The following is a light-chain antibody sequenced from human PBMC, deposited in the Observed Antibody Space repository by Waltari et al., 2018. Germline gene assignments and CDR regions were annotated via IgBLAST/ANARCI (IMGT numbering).Light chain of an antibody. J-gene: IGKJ3*01. CDR2: AAS. CDR1: LSILHSSQNKNY. Sequence: DIVMTQSPDSLSVSLGERATINCKSSLSILHSSQNKNYLAWYQQKSGQYPKLLIYAASTRESGVPDRFSGSGSGTDFTLTISGLQAEDVAVYYCQQYFSSPLSFGPGTKVDIK. V-gene: IGKV4-1*01. CDR3: QQYFSSPLS.